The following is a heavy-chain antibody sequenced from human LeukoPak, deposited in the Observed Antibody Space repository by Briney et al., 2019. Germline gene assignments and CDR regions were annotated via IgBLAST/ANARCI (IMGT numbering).Heavy chain of an antibody. V-gene: IGHV3-7*01. J-gene: IGHJ4*02. CDR2: MKEDGSDI. Sequence: GGSLRLSCVASGFSFSSYTMSWVRQAPGKGLEWVAKMKEDGSDIYYVDSVKGRFTICRDNAKNSLCLQMSSLRVEDTAVYYCARGGARYLDNWGQGTLVTISS. CDR3: ARGGARYLDN. D-gene: IGHD3-9*01. CDR1: GFSFSSYT.